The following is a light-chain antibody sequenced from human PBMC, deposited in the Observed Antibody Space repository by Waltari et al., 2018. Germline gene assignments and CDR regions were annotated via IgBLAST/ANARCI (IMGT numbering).Light chain of an antibody. J-gene: IGLJ3*02. CDR1: SSNVGFYNL. Sequence: QSALTQPASVSGSPGQSVTISCTGTSSNVGFYNLGSWYQQHPDKAPKLMIYEVLERPSGISNRFSCSKSGDTASLTISGLRAEDEADYYCCSYAGRNVWVFGGGTKLTVL. CDR3: CSYAGRNVWV. CDR2: EVL. V-gene: IGLV2-23*02.